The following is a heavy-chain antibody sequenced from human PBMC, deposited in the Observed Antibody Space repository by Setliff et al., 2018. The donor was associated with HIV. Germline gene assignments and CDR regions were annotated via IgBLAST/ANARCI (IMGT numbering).Heavy chain of an antibody. D-gene: IGHD6-19*01. CDR1: GGSISSGSYY. CDR2: IYTSGST. V-gene: IGHV4-61*09. CDR3: IIAYSSGWLAPMGFDS. J-gene: IGHJ4*02. Sequence: PSETLSLTCTVSGGSISSGSYYWSWIRQPAGKGLEWIGHIYTSGSTNYNPSLKSRVTISVDTSKNQFSLRLSSVTAADTAVYYCIIAYSSGWLAPMGFDSCGQGTLVTVSS.